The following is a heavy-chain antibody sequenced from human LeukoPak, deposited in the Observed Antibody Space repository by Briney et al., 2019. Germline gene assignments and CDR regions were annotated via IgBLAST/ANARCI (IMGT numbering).Heavy chain of an antibody. Sequence: GGSLRLSCAASGFTFSSYWMSWVRQAPGKGLEWVSTISGSGSNTYYADSVKGRFTISRDTSKKTLYLQMNSLRADDTAVYYCASETSGWYSDYWGQGALVTVSS. V-gene: IGHV3-23*01. CDR1: GFTFSSYW. J-gene: IGHJ4*02. D-gene: IGHD6-19*01. CDR3: ASETSGWYSDY. CDR2: ISGSGSNT.